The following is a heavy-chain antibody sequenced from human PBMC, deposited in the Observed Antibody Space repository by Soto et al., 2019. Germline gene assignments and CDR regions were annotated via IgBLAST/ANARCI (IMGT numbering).Heavy chain of an antibody. J-gene: IGHJ4*02. CDR2: INPSGGST. Sequence: ASVKVSCKASGYTFTSYYMHWVRQAPGQGLEWVGIINPSGGSTSYAQKFQGRVTMTRDTSTVTVYMELSSLRSEDTAVYYCASSDCSSTSCLDYWGQGTLVTVSS. CDR3: ASSDCSSTSCLDY. CDR1: GYTFTSYY. V-gene: IGHV1-46*03. D-gene: IGHD2-2*01.